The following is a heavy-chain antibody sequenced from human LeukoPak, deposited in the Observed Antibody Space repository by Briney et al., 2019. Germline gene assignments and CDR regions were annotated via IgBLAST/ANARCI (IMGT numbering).Heavy chain of an antibody. V-gene: IGHV1-18*04. J-gene: IGHJ4*02. CDR1: GYTFTSYY. CDR2: ISAYNGNT. CDR3: AREPYGDLIDY. Sequence: ASVKVSCKASGYTFTSYYMHWVRQAPGQGLEWMGWISAYNGNTNYAQKLQGRVTMTTDTSTSTAYMELRSLRSDDTAVYYCAREPYGDLIDYWGQGTLVTVSS. D-gene: IGHD2-21*02.